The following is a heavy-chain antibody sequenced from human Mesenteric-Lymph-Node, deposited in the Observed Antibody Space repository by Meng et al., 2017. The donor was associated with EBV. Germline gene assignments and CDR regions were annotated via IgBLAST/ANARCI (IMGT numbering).Heavy chain of an antibody. D-gene: IGHD2/OR15-2a*01. CDR2: ISSDGSIT. J-gene: IGHJ4*01. CDR3: ARTFQGLDY. Sequence: QLEGSGGGLFHAGGSLTLSCEASGFTFSMYWMQWVRQAPGKGLVWVSLISSDGSITRNGDSVKGRFSIARDNAKNTVYLQMNNLRADDTAVYYCARTFQGLDYWGHGTLVTVSS. CDR1: GFTFSMYW. V-gene: IGHV3-74*01.